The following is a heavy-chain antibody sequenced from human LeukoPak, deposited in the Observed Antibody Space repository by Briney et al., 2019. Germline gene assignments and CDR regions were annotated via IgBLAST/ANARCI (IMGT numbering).Heavy chain of an antibody. J-gene: IGHJ5*02. CDR2: IYYSGST. D-gene: IGHD6-19*01. CDR1: GGSISSSSYY. V-gene: IGHV4-39*01. CDR3: ARPTSYSSGWRGPNWFDP. Sequence: PSETLSLTCTVSGGSISSSSYYWGWIRQPPGKGLEWIGSIYYSGSTYYNPSLKSRVTISVDTSKNQFSLKLSSVTAADTAVYYCARPTSYSSGWRGPNWFDPWGQGTLVTVSS.